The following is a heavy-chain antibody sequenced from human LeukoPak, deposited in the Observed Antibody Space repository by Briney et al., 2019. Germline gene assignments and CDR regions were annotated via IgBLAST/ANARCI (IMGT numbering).Heavy chain of an antibody. V-gene: IGHV3-7*03. CDR1: GFTFSGFW. CDR2: INSDGSEG. CDR3: ARSSYSSSSSV. Sequence: GGSLRLSCAVSGFTFSGFWMSWSRQAPGKGLEWVASINSDGSEGYYADVVKGRFTISRDNAKNSLYVRINSLRAEDTAVYYCARSSYSSSSSVWGQGTMVTVSS. J-gene: IGHJ3*01. D-gene: IGHD6-6*01.